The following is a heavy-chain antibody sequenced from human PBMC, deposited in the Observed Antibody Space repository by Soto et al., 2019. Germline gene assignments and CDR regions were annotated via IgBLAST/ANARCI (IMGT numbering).Heavy chain of an antibody. Sequence: PGGSLRLSCAASGFTFSGSAMHWVRQASGKGLEWVGRIRSKANSYATAYAASVKGRFTISRDDSKNTAYLQMNSLKTGDTAVYYCTRHVTMIVSWGQGTLVTAPQ. CDR1: GFTFSGSA. CDR2: IRSKANSYAT. CDR3: TRHVTMIVS. D-gene: IGHD3-22*01. V-gene: IGHV3-73*01. J-gene: IGHJ5*02.